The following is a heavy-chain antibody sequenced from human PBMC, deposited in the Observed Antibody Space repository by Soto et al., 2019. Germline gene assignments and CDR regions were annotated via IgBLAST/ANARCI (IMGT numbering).Heavy chain of an antibody. CDR3: ARGSGYHYGMDV. V-gene: IGHV1-69*06. CDR1: GGTFSSYA. CDR2: IIPIFGTA. J-gene: IGHJ6*02. Sequence: SVKVSCKASGGTFSSYAISWMRQAPGRGLEWMGGIIPIFGTANYAQKFQGRVTITADKSTSTAYMELSSLRSEDTAVHYCARGSGYHYGMDVCGQGTTVPVS.